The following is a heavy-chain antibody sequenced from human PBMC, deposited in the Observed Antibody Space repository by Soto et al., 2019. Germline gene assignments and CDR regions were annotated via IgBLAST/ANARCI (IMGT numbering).Heavy chain of an antibody. D-gene: IGHD3-9*01. Sequence: ASVKVSCKASGYTFTSYYMHWVRQAPGQGLEWMGIINPSGGSTSYAQKFQGRVTMTRDTSTSTVYMELSSLRSEDTAVYYCARGDRDTYYDILTGYSYYYYYGMDVWGQGTTVTVSS. CDR2: INPSGGST. J-gene: IGHJ6*02. CDR3: ARGDRDTYYDILTGYSYYYYYGMDV. CDR1: GYTFTSYY. V-gene: IGHV1-46*01.